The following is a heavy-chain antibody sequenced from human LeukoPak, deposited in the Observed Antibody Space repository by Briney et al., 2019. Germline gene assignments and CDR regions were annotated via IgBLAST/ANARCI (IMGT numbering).Heavy chain of an antibody. J-gene: IGHJ4*02. CDR2: IYHSGST. V-gene: IGHV4-38-2*02. Sequence: SETLSLTCAVSGYSISSGNYCGWIRQPPGKGLEWIGSIYHSGSTYYNPSLKSRVTISVDTSKNQFSLKLSSVTAADTAVYYCAIDEPLAVAGTYTIFDYWGQGTLVTVSS. CDR3: AIDEPLAVAGTYTIFDY. CDR1: GYSISSGNY. D-gene: IGHD6-19*01.